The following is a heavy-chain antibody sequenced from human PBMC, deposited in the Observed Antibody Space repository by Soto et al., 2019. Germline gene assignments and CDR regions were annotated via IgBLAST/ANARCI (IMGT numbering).Heavy chain of an antibody. V-gene: IGHV1-8*01. D-gene: IGHD3-10*01. CDR1: GYTFSNYD. Sequence: QVQLVQSGAELKKPGASVKVSCKASGYTFSNYDMNWVRQATGQGPEWIGWVNPNNGDTGYAQKFQGRVTLTKDIPTTTAYMELTSLRSEDTAIYYCAKVSRKGSAIDFDYWGQGTLITVSS. CDR2: VNPNNGDT. J-gene: IGHJ4*02. CDR3: AKVSRKGSAIDFDY.